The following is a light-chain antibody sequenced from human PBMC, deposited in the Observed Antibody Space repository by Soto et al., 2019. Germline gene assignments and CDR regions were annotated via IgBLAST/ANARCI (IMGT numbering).Light chain of an antibody. V-gene: IGKV4-1*01. J-gene: IGKJ2*01. CDR1: QSILYSSNNKNL. CDR3: QQYYSPPRYT. CDR2: WAS. Sequence: DVVMTQSPEYLAVSLGERATINCRSSQSILYSSNNKNLIAWYQQKPGQPPKLLIYWASTRQSGVPDRFSGSGSGRDFTLTISSLQAEDVAVYYCQQYYSPPRYTFGQGTRLGIK.